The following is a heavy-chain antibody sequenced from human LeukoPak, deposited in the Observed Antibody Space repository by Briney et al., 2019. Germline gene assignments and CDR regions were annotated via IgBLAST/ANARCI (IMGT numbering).Heavy chain of an antibody. V-gene: IGHV4-61*02. D-gene: IGHD3-10*01. CDR3: AREIIGFGELSFDY. CDR2: IYTSGST. Sequence: SETLSLTCTVSGGSISSGSYYWSWIRQPAGKGLEWIGRIYTSGSTNYNPSLKSRVTISVDTSKNQFSLKLSSVTAADTAVYYRAREIIGFGELSFDYWGQGTLVTVSS. J-gene: IGHJ4*02. CDR1: GGSISSGSYY.